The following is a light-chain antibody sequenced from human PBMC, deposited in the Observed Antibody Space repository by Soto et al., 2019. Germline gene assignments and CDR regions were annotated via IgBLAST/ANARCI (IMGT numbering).Light chain of an antibody. CDR1: QSVSSF. J-gene: IGKJ1*01. V-gene: IGKV3-11*01. CDR2: DAS. CDR3: QQRINWPPRT. Sequence: ETVLTQSPATLSLSPGERATLSCRASQSVSSFLAWYQQKPGQAPRLLIYDASNRATGIPPRFSGSGSGTDFTLAISSLEPEDFAVYYCQQRINWPPRTFGQGTKVEIK.